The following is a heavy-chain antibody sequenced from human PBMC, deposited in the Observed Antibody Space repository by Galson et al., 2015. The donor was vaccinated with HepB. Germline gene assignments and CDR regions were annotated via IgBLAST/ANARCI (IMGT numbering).Heavy chain of an antibody. CDR3: ARDGWTSGRGEPFDY. Sequence: SGAEVKKPGESLRISCKASGYTFTSYGISWVRQAPGQGLEWMGWISAYNGNTNYAQKLQGRVTMTTDTSTSTAYMELRSLRSDDTAVYYCARDGWTSGRGEPFDYWGQGTLVTVSS. J-gene: IGHJ4*02. CDR1: GYTFTSYG. D-gene: IGHD1-14*01. CDR2: ISAYNGNT. V-gene: IGHV1-18*04.